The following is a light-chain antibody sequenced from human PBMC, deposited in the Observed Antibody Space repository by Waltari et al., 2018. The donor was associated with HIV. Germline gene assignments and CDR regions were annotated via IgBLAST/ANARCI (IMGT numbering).Light chain of an antibody. J-gene: IGLJ3*02. Sequence: SNELTQPPSVSVSPGQTARITCSGDALANHYTYWFQQKPGQAPVLVIYKDTERPSGIPERFSGARSGKIVNLTIRGVQAEDEADYYCQSGGSSGSWVFGGGTKLTVL. CDR1: ALANHY. CDR2: KDT. CDR3: QSGGSSGSWV. V-gene: IGLV3-25*03.